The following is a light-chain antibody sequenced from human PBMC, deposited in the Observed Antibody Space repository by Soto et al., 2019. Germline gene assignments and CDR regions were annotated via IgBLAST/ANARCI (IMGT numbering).Light chain of an antibody. CDR3: QHYNSDPWT. J-gene: IGKJ1*01. V-gene: IGKV1-5*01. Sequence: STLSASVGDRLTITCRASQTIRRWLAWYQQRPGKAPKVLIYDASTLESGVPARFSGSGSETEFTLTISSLQPEDSATYYCQHYNSDPWTFGQGTKVEIK. CDR2: DAS. CDR1: QTIRRW.